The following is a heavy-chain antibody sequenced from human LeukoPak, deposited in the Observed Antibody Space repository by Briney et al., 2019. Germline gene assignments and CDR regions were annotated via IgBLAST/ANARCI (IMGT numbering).Heavy chain of an antibody. J-gene: IGHJ4*02. CDR1: GYSFTSYW. D-gene: IGHD2-21*02. V-gene: IGHV5-51*01. CDR3: ARRAPYCGGDCYSLFDY. Sequence: GESLKISCKGSGYSFTSYWIGWVRQMRGKGLEWMGIIYPGDSDTRYSPSFQGQVTISADKSISTAYLQWSSLKASDTAMYYCARRAPYCGGDCYSLFDYWGQGTLVTLSS. CDR2: IYPGDSDT.